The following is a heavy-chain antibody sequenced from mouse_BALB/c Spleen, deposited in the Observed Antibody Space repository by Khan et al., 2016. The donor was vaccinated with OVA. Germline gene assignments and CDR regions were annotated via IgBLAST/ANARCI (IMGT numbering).Heavy chain of an antibody. CDR3: ARSGYGSFGF. CDR2: IYPNSGGT. CDR1: GYTFTDYN. J-gene: IGHJ3*01. V-gene: IGHV1S29*02. Sequence: VQLQQPGPELVKPGASVKISCKASGYTFTDYNMDWVKQSHGKSLEWIGYIYPNSGGTGYNQKFKTKATLTVDISSSTAYMELRSLTSEDSAVYYCARSGYGSFGFWGQGTLVTVSA. D-gene: IGHD1-2*01.